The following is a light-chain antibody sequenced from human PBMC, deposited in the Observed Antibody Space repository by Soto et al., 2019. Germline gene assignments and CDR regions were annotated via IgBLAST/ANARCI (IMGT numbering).Light chain of an antibody. V-gene: IGKV3-20*01. CDR1: QSVRSRY. J-gene: IGKJ2*01. CDR2: GAF. CDR3: QQYGGSPPVT. Sequence: EIVLTQSPGTLSLSPGERATLSCRASQSVRSRYLAWYQQKPGQTPRLLIYGAFSRATGIPDRFSGSGTETDFTLTITSLEPEDFAVYYCQQYGGSPPVTFGQGTKLEI.